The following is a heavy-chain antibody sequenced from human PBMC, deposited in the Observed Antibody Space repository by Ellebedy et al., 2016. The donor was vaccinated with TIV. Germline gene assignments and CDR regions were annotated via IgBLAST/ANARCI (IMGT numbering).Heavy chain of an antibody. CDR1: GGSISGYY. J-gene: IGHJ3*01. V-gene: IGHV4-34*01. D-gene: IGHD3-9*01. CDR2: NNRDGRS. CDR3: ARGFYAASTGYFDAFHF. Sequence: LRLSXAVYGGSISGYYWNWIRQAPGKGQEWNGENNRDGRSHYNPSLKSRVSISVDESKNQFSLKLTSVTAADSAVYYCARGFYAASTGYFDAFHFWGQGTMVTVSS.